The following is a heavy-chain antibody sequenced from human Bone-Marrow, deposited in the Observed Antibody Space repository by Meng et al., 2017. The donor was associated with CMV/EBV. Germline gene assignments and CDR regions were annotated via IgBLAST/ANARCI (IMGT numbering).Heavy chain of an antibody. CDR3: ARRVPAAIRSGVVWFDP. Sequence: SVKVSCKASGGTFSSYTISWVRQAPGQGLEWMGRIIPILGIANYAQKFQGRVTITADKSTSTAYMELSSLRSEDTAVYYCARRVPAAIRSGVVWFDPWGQGTLVTVSS. J-gene: IGHJ5*02. V-gene: IGHV1-69*02. CDR1: GGTFSSYT. D-gene: IGHD2-2*02. CDR2: IIPILGIA.